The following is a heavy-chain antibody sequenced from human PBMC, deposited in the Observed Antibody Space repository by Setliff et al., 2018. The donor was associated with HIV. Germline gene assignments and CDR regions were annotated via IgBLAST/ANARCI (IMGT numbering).Heavy chain of an antibody. CDR2: INTNTGSP. V-gene: IGHV7-4-1*02. J-gene: IGHJ5*02. CDR3: ARALYGDYGGDINWFDP. Sequence: ASVKVSCKASGYTFTNYAMNWVRQAPGQGLEWMGWINTNTGSPTYAQAFTGRFVFSVDTSVTTAYLQISSLKAEDTAVYYCARALYGDYGGDINWFDPWGQGTLVTVSS. CDR1: GYTFTNYA. D-gene: IGHD4-17*01.